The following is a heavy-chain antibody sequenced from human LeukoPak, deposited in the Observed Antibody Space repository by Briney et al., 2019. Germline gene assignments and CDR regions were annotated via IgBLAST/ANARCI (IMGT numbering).Heavy chain of an antibody. CDR1: GGSISSSSYY. J-gene: IGHJ4*02. CDR2: IYYSGST. CDR3: ARLHPRGGYYFDY. D-gene: IGHD3-16*01. V-gene: IGHV4-39*01. Sequence: PSETLSLTCTVSGGSISSSSYYWGWIRQPPGKGLEWIGSIYYSGSTYYNPSLKSRVTISVDTSKNQFSLKLSSVTAADTAVYYCARLHPRGGYYFDYWGQGTLVTVSS.